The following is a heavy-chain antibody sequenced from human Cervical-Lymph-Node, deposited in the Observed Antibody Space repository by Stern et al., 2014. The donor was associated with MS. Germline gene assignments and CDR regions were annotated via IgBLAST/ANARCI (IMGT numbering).Heavy chain of an antibody. J-gene: IGHJ4*02. CDR3: ARGTGVTVKY. Sequence: EMQLVESGGGLVQPGGSLRLSCGASGFTFSIHALSWVRQAPGKGLEWVSRINSDGSSTSYADSVKGRFTISRDNAKNTLYLQMNSLRAEDTAVYYCARGTGVTVKYWGQGTLVTVSS. CDR1: GFTFSIHA. V-gene: IGHV3-74*02. D-gene: IGHD3-16*02. CDR2: INSDGSST.